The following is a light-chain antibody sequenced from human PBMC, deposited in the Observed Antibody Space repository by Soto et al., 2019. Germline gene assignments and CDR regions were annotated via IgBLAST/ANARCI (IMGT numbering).Light chain of an antibody. CDR3: CSYAGSYTYV. CDR2: DVS. J-gene: IGLJ1*01. Sequence: QSALTQPRSVSGSPGQSVTISCTGTGSDVGGYNYVSWYQQHPGKAPKLMIYDVSKRPPGVPDRFSGSKSGNTASLTISGLQAEDEADYYCCSYAGSYTYVFGTGTKVTVL. V-gene: IGLV2-11*01. CDR1: GSDVGGYNY.